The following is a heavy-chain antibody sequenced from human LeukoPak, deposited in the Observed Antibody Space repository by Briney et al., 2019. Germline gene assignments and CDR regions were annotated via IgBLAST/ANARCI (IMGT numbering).Heavy chain of an antibody. Sequence: SETLSLTCTVSGGSISSYYWSWIRQPPGKGLEWIGYIYYSGSTNYNPSLKSRVTISVDTSKNQFSLKLSSVTAADTAVYYCALRNYYDSSGFDYWGQGTLVTVSS. CDR1: GGSISSYY. D-gene: IGHD3-22*01. CDR3: ALRNYYDSSGFDY. V-gene: IGHV4-59*01. J-gene: IGHJ4*02. CDR2: IYYSGST.